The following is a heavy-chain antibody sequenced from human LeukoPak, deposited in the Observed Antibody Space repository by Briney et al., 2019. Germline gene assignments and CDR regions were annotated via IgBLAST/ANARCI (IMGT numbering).Heavy chain of an antibody. J-gene: IGHJ5*02. CDR1: GYTLTELS. CDR2: FDPEDGET. V-gene: IGHV1-24*01. CDR3: ATVKYSSSSDGYNWFDP. Sequence: GASVKVSCKVSGYTLTELSMHWVRQAPGKGLEWMGGFDPEDGETIYAQKFQGRVTMTEDTSTDTAYMELSSLRSEDTAVYYCATVKYSSSSDGYNWFDPWGRGTPVTVSS. D-gene: IGHD6-6*01.